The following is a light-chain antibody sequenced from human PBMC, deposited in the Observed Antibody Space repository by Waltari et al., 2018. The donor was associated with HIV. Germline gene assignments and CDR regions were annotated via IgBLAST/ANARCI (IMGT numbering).Light chain of an antibody. CDR3: QQRGNWPPAAT. Sequence: EIVFTQSPATLSLSPGKKATLSCRASQTLRSYLAWYQQKPGQPPRLPIYDASNRATGVPARFSGSGSGTDFTLTISSLEPEDFAVYYCQQRGNWPPAATFGGGTRVEIK. V-gene: IGKV3-11*01. J-gene: IGKJ4*01. CDR2: DAS. CDR1: QTLRSY.